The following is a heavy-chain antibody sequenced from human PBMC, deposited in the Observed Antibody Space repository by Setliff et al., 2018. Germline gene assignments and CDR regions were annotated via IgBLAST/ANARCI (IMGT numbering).Heavy chain of an antibody. Sequence: SETLSLTCAVSGGSITSGSYYWSWIRQPAGEGLEWIGRLHTSGTTDYNPSLKGRVTISADTSTNHFSLKLTSVTAADTAVYYCARDNTIVGAYAFDIWGQGRMVTVSS. J-gene: IGHJ3*02. CDR1: GGSITSGSYY. D-gene: IGHD1-26*01. CDR3: ARDNTIVGAYAFDI. V-gene: IGHV4-61*02. CDR2: LHTSGTT.